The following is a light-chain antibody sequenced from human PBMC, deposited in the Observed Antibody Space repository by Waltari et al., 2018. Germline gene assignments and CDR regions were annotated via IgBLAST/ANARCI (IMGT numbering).Light chain of an antibody. J-gene: IGLJ2*01. CDR3: NSRDTSGFPVV. CDR2: GKN. Sequence: SSELTQDPAVSVALGQTVKITCQGDSLKTYYPSWYQQKPGQAPVLVIYGKNIRPSGIPARLSGSRSGNTASLTVTGAQAEDEADYYCNSRDTSGFPVVFGGGTKVTVL. CDR1: SLKTYY. V-gene: IGLV3-19*01.